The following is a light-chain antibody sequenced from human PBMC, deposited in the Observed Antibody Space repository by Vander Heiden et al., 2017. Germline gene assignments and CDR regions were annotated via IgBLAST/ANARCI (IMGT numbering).Light chain of an antibody. Sequence: SYVVNQPPSVSVAPGQMATISCGGDNIGRKSVQWYQQKSGRAPVLVVHDDKDRPSGIPDRFSGFNSGSTATLTISRVEDGDEADYYCQVWDNSNDHFVFGSGTKVTVL. CDR1: NIGRKS. J-gene: IGLJ1*01. CDR3: QVWDNSNDHFV. CDR2: DDK. V-gene: IGLV3-21*02.